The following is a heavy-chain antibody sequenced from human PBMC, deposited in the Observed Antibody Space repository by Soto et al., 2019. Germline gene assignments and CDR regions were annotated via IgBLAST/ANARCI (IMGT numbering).Heavy chain of an antibody. Sequence: PGGSLRLSCAASGFTFSSYEMNWVRQAPGKGLGWVSYISSSGSTIYYADSVKGRFTISRDNAKNSLYLQMNSLRAEDAAVYYCSLLVGYSYHGMDVWGQGTTVTVSS. CDR3: SLLVGYSYHGMDV. CDR2: ISSSGSTI. D-gene: IGHD5-18*01. J-gene: IGHJ6*02. V-gene: IGHV3-48*03. CDR1: GFTFSSYE.